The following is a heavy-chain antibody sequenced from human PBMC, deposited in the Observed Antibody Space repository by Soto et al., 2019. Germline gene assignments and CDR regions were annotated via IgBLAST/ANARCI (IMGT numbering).Heavy chain of an antibody. CDR1: GYSLSSYD. CDR2: VPNRGSDT. Sequence: QVQLVESGGGVVKPGRSLRLSCAASGYSLSSYDIHWVRQAPGKGLEWVALVPNRGSDTYYVASVKDRFTVSRDNSKNTAYLKMSSLRVEDTAVYFCAKGTVTHAHSESDYYAMDVWGQGTTVTVSS. J-gene: IGHJ6*02. D-gene: IGHD4-17*01. CDR3: AKGTVTHAHSESDYYAMDV. V-gene: IGHV3-30*18.